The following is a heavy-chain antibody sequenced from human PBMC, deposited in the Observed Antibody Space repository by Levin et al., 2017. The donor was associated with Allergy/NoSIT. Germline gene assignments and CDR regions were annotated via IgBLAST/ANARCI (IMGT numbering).Heavy chain of an antibody. Sequence: PGESLKISCAASGFSFSTYQMNWVRQAPGKGLEWVSYISSSSNMIYYADSVKGRFTISRDNAKNSLYLQMNSLRAEDTAVYYCGKCRGLRGVIDYWGQGTLVAVSS. CDR2: ISSSSNMI. V-gene: IGHV3-48*03. CDR3: GKCRGLRGVIDY. D-gene: IGHD3-10*01. J-gene: IGHJ4*02. CDR1: GFSFSTYQ.